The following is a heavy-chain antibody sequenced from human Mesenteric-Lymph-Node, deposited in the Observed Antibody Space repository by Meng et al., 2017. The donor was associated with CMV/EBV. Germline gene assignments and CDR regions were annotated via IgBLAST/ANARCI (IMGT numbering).Heavy chain of an antibody. Sequence: GGSLRLSCAASGFTFNKYAVSWVRQAPGKGLEWVSVIYTGGTTYYADFVKGRFTISRDDSKSTLFLQMNSLTVEDTAVYYCARSLLGYHYYGMDVWGQGTTVTVSS. CDR3: ARSLLGYHYYGMDV. CDR1: GFTFNKYA. V-gene: IGHV3-53*01. CDR2: IYTGGTT. J-gene: IGHJ6*02.